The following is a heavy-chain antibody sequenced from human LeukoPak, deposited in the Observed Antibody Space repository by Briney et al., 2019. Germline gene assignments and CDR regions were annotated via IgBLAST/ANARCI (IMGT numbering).Heavy chain of an antibody. V-gene: IGHV4-39*07. D-gene: IGHD3-9*01. J-gene: IGHJ4*02. Sequence: SETLSLTCTVSGGSISSSSYYWGWIRQPPGKGLEWIGSIYYSGSTYYNPSLKSRVTISVDTSKNQFSLKLGSVTAADTAVYYCARGNILSGYCFDFWGQGALVTVSS. CDR2: IYYSGST. CDR3: ARGNILSGYCFDF. CDR1: GGSISSSSYY.